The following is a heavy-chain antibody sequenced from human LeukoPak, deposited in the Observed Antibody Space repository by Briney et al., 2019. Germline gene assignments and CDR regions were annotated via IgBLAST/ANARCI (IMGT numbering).Heavy chain of an antibody. D-gene: IGHD6-13*01. Sequence: SETLSLTCTVSGGSISSYYWSWIRQPPGMGLEWIGYIYYIGSTNYNPSLKSRVTISVDTSKNQFSLKLSSVTAADTAVYYCARYSSWYVDYWGQGTLVTVSS. CDR3: ARYSSWYVDY. CDR2: IYYIGST. V-gene: IGHV4-59*01. J-gene: IGHJ4*02. CDR1: GGSISSYY.